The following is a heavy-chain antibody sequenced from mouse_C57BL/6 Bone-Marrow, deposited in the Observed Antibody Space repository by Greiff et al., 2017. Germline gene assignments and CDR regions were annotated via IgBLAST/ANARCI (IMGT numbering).Heavy chain of an antibody. D-gene: IGHD1-1*01. J-gene: IGHJ4*01. V-gene: IGHV1-55*01. CDR3: ARWRLFHYYYAMDY. CDR1: GYTFTEYT. CDR2: IYPGSGST. Sequence: VQLQQSGAELVKPGASVKLSCKASGYTFTEYTIHWVKQRPGQGLEWIGDIYPGSGSTNYNEKFKSKATLTVDTSSSTAYMQLSSLTSEDSAVYYCARWRLFHYYYAMDYWGQGTSVTVSS.